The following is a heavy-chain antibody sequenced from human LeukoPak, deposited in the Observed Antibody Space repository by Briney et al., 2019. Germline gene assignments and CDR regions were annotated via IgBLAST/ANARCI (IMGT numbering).Heavy chain of an antibody. CDR2: INHSGST. Sequence: SETLPLTCAVYGGSFSGYYWSWIRQPPGKGLEWIGEINHSGSTNYNPSLKSRVTISVDTSKNQFSLKLSSVTAADTAVYYCAGILSYYYYYYMDVWGKGTTVTVSS. CDR1: GGSFSGYY. V-gene: IGHV4-34*01. CDR3: AGILSYYYYYYMDV. J-gene: IGHJ6*03.